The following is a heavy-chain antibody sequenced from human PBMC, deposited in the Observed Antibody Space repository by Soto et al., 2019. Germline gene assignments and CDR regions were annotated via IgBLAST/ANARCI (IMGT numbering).Heavy chain of an antibody. CDR3: PRRSAGYLGGMDG. J-gene: IGHJ6*02. CDR2: IYPGDSAT. Sequence: PGESLKLSCRGSGYRFTNYWIAWVRQMPGKGLEWKGTIYPGDSATKYSPSFQGQVTISSDESIRTAYLQWSSLKASDTAMYYCPRRSAGYLGGMDGWGQGTTVTVAS. CDR1: GYRFTNYW. D-gene: IGHD3-9*01. V-gene: IGHV5-51*01.